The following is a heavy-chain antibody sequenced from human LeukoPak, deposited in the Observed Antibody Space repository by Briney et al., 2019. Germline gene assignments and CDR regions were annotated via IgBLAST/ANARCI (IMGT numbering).Heavy chain of an antibody. CDR1: GGTFSSYA. CDR2: IIPILGIA. Sequence: SVKVSCKASGGTFSSYAISWVRQAPGQGLEWMGRIIPILGIANYAQKFQGRVTITADKSTSTAYMELSSLRSEDTAVYYCARELYYSDSGAYYFDYWGQGTLVTVSS. V-gene: IGHV1-69*04. J-gene: IGHJ4*02. CDR3: ARELYYSDSGAYYFDY. D-gene: IGHD3-10*01.